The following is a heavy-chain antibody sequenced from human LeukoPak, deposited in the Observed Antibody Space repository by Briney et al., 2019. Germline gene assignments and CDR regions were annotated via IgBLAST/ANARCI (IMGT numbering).Heavy chain of an antibody. J-gene: IGHJ6*02. CDR1: GFTFSSYA. Sequence: HPGGSLRLSCAASGFTFSSYAMSWVRQAPGKGLEWVSGISGSGGSTYYADSVKGRFTISRDNSKNTLYLQMNSLSAEDTAVYYCAKDLSPLYYYYGMDVWGQGTTVTVSS. CDR2: ISGSGGST. V-gene: IGHV3-23*01. CDR3: AKDLSPLYYYYGMDV.